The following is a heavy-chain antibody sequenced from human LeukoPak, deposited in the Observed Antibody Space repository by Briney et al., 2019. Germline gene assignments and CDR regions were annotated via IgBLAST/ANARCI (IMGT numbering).Heavy chain of an antibody. V-gene: IGHV3-74*01. CDR2: INSDGSTT. Sequence: GGSLRLSCADSGFTVSSYWLHRVRQAPGKGLVWVSRINSDGSTTSYADSVKGRFTISRYTAKNTLYLQMNSLRAEDTAVYYCARESRSNYDFWCAYHFDYWGEGTLVTVSS. J-gene: IGHJ4*02. D-gene: IGHD3-3*01. CDR3: ARESRSNYDFWCAYHFDY. CDR1: GFTVSSYW.